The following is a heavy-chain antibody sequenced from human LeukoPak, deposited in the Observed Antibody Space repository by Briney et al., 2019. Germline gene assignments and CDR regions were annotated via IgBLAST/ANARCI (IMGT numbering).Heavy chain of an antibody. CDR1: GGTFSSYA. V-gene: IGHV1-69*01. CDR3: ARGGAPYYYGSGSSRGQFDY. J-gene: IGHJ4*02. CDR2: IIPIFGTA. D-gene: IGHD3-10*01. Sequence: SVKVSCKASGGTFSSYAISWVRQAPGQGLEWMGGIIPIFGTANYAQKFQGRVTITADESTSTAYMELSSLRSEDTAVYYCARGGAPYYYGSGSSRGQFDYWGQGTLVTVSS.